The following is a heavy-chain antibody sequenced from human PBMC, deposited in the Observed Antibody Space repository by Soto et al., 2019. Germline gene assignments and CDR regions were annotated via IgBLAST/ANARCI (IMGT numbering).Heavy chain of an antibody. Sequence: QVQLQQWGAGLLKPSETLSLTCAVYGGSFSGYYWSWIRQPPGKGLEWIGEINHSGSTNYNPSLKSRVTISVDTSKNQFSLKLSSVTAADTAVYYCATSEGYCSGGSCLPIDYWGQGTLVTVSS. J-gene: IGHJ4*02. CDR3: ATSEGYCSGGSCLPIDY. CDR2: INHSGST. CDR1: GGSFSGYY. D-gene: IGHD2-15*01. V-gene: IGHV4-34*01.